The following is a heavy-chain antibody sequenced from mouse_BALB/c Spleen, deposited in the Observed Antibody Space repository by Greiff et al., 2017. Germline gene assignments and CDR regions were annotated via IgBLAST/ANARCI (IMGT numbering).Heavy chain of an antibody. J-gene: IGHJ2*01. D-gene: IGHD1-1*01. CDR1: GYTFTSYW. CDR2: INPSTGYT. Sequence: QVQLQQSGPELVKPGASVKMSCKASGYTFTSYWMHWVKQRPGQGLEWIGYINPSTGYTEYNQKFKDKATLTADKSSSTAYMQLSSLTSEDSAVYYCANYYGSSFYYFDYWGQGTTLTVSA. V-gene: IGHV1-7*01. CDR3: ANYYGSSFYYFDY.